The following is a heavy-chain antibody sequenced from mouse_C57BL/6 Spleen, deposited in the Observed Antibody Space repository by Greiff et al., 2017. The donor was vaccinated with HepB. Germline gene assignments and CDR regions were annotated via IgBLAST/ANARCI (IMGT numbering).Heavy chain of an antibody. J-gene: IGHJ2*01. V-gene: IGHV5-17*01. D-gene: IGHD2-2*01. CDR1: GFTFSDYG. CDR2: ISSGSSTI. CDR3: ARDGYDEGAGDY. Sequence: VMLVESGGGLVKPGGSLKLSCAASGFTFSDYGMHWVRQAPEKGLEWVAYISSGSSTIYYADTVKGRFTISRANAKNTLFLQMTSLRSEDTAMYYCARDGYDEGAGDYWGQGTTLTVSS.